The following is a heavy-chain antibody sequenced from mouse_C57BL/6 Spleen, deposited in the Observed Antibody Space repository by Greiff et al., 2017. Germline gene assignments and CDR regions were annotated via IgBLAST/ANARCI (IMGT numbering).Heavy chain of an antibody. CDR3: ARGGPYFDY. J-gene: IGHJ2*01. Sequence: EVQLQQSGGGLVKPGGSLKLSCAASGFTFSSYAMSWVRQTPEKRLEWVATISDGGSYTYYPDNVKGRFTISRDNAKNNLYLQMSHLKSEDTAMYYCARGGPYFDYWGQGTTLTVSS. CDR2: ISDGGSYT. V-gene: IGHV5-4*01. CDR1: GFTFSSYA.